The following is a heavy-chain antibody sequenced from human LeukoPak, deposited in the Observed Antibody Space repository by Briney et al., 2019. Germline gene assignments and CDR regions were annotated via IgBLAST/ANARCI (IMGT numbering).Heavy chain of an antibody. CDR1: GYTFTSYD. J-gene: IGHJ5*02. Sequence: ASVKVSCKASGYTFTSYDINWVRQATGQGLGWMGWMNPNSGNTGYAQKFQGRVTMTRNTSISTAYMELSSLRSEDTAVYYCARGSYSSGWYPSWGQGTLVTVSS. CDR2: MNPNSGNT. D-gene: IGHD6-19*01. CDR3: ARGSYSSGWYPS. V-gene: IGHV1-8*01.